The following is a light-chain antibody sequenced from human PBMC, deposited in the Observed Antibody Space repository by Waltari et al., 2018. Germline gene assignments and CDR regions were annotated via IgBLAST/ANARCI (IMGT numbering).Light chain of an antibody. CDR1: QSIGIW. V-gene: IGKV1-5*03. Sequence: DIQMTQSPSTLSASVGDSVSITCRASQSIGIWLAWYQQKPGKAPKLLIYKASNLESGVPSRFSGSGSGTELALTISSLQPEDFATYFCQQYSSYPFTFGPGTKVDVK. CDR2: KAS. CDR3: QQYSSYPFT. J-gene: IGKJ3*01.